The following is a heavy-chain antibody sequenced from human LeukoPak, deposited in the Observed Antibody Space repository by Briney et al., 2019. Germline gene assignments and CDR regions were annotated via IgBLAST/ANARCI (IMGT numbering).Heavy chain of an antibody. V-gene: IGHV1-2*02. CDR3: ARENLNYYGSGSYLY. CDR1: GYPFSGYY. Sequence: ASVKVSCKASGYPFSGYYIHRVRQGPGQGLEWLGWINPETGATKYAQRFEGRVTLTRDTSVTTVHMELSGLRSDDSAVYYCARENLNYYGSGSYLYWGQGSQVTVSS. D-gene: IGHD3-10*01. J-gene: IGHJ4*02. CDR2: INPETGAT.